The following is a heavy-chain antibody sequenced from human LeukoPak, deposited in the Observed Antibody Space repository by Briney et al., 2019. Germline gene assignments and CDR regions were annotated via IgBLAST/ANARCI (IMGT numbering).Heavy chain of an antibody. V-gene: IGHV4-38-2*02. CDR3: ARGFIAVAGVDY. CDR1: GYSISSGYY. CDR2: IYYSGST. Sequence: SETLSLTCTVSGYSISSGYYWGWIRQPPGKGLEWIGSIYYSGSTYYNPSLKSRVTISVDTSKNQFSLKLSSVTAADTAVYYCARGFIAVAGVDYWGQGTLVTVSS. J-gene: IGHJ4*02. D-gene: IGHD6-19*01.